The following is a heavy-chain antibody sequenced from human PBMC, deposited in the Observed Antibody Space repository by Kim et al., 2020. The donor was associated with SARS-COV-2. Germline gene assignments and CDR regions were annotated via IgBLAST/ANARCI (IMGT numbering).Heavy chain of an antibody. V-gene: IGHV4-59*01. CDR3: ARDRAGTTWMNQFDI. D-gene: IGHD1-1*01. Sequence: PSLKSRVTISVDTSKNQFSLKLSSVTAADTAVYYCARDRAGTTWMNQFDIWGQGTMVTVSS. J-gene: IGHJ3*02.